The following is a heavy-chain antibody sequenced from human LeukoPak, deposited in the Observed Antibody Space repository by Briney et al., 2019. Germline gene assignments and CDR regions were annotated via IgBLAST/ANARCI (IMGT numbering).Heavy chain of an antibody. CDR2: ISYDGSNK. J-gene: IGHJ3*01. V-gene: IGHV3-30*03. CDR3: ARDFYHSGTNWYDVFDV. CDR1: GFTFSSYG. D-gene: IGHD1-1*01. Sequence: GRSLRLSCAASGFTFSSYGMHWVRQAPGKGLEWVAVISYDGSNKYYADSVKGRFTISRDNSKNTLYLQMNSLRSDDTAVYYCARDFYHSGTNWYDVFDVWGQGTMVTVSS.